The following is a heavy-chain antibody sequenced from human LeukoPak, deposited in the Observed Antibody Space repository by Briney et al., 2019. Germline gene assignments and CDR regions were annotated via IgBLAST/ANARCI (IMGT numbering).Heavy chain of an antibody. Sequence: SETLSLTCAVYGGSFSGYYWSWIRQLPGKGLEWIGEINHSGSTNYNPSLKSRVTISVDTSKNQFSLKLSSVTAADTAVYYCARGLWMVPFDYWGQGTLVTVSS. CDR2: INHSGST. J-gene: IGHJ4*02. V-gene: IGHV4-34*01. CDR1: GGSFSGYY. CDR3: ARGLWMVPFDY. D-gene: IGHD3-10*01.